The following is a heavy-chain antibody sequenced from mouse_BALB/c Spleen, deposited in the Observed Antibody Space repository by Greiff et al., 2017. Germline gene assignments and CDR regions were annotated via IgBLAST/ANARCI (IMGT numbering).Heavy chain of an antibody. CDR1: GFTFSSYG. CDR2: ISSGGSYT. J-gene: IGHJ2*01. CDR3: AREYGNPDYFDY. V-gene: IGHV5-6*01. Sequence: EVQLQQSGGDLVKPGGSLKLSCAASGFTFSSYGMSWVRQTPDTRLEWVATISSGGSYTYYPDSVKGRFTISRDNAKNTLYLQMSSLKSEDTAMYYCAREYGNPDYFDYWGQGTTLTVSS. D-gene: IGHD2-10*02.